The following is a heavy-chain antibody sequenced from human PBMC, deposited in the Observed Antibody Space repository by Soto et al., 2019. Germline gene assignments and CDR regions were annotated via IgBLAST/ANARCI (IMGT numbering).Heavy chain of an antibody. V-gene: IGHV4-31*03. CDR1: GGSISSGGYY. CDR3: ARSPEATVTAFDY. D-gene: IGHD4-17*01. J-gene: IGHJ4*02. Sequence: QVQLQESGPGLVKPSQTLSLTCTVSGGSISSGGYYWSWIRQHPGKGLEWFGYIYYSGSTYYNPSLRSRVSXSXDXXKNQFSLKLSSVTAADTAVYYRARSPEATVTAFDYWGQGTLVTVSS. CDR2: IYYSGST.